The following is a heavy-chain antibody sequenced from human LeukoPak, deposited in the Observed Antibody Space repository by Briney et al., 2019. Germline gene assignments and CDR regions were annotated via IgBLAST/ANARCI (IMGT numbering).Heavy chain of an antibody. V-gene: IGHV3-7*03. D-gene: IGHD3-9*01. CDR2: IKLDGSVM. J-gene: IGHJ6*02. CDR1: GFPFSSSW. Sequence: GGSLRLSCTASGFPFSSSWMTWVRQAPGKGLEWVANIKLDGSVMSYADSVKGRFTISRDNAKNSLYLQMNSLRAEDTALYYCASMPDHYDILTGYYGMDVWGQGTTVTVSS. CDR3: ASMPDHYDILTGYYGMDV.